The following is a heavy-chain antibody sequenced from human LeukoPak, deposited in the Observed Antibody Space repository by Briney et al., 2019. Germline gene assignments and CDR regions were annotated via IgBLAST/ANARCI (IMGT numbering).Heavy chain of an antibody. D-gene: IGHD3-3*01. V-gene: IGHV3-23*01. J-gene: IGHJ5*02. CDR3: AKDTFWSGSNWFDH. CDR1: GFTFSSYA. Sequence: PGGSLRLSCAASGFTFSSYAMSWVRQAPGKGLEWVSAISGSGGSTYYADSVKGRFTISRDNSKNTLYLQMNGLRAEDTAVYYCAKDTFWSGSNWFDHWGQGTLVTVSS. CDR2: ISGSGGST.